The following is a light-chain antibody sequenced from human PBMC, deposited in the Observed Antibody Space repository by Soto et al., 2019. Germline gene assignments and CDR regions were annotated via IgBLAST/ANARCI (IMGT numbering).Light chain of an antibody. CDR2: GAS. V-gene: IGKV3-20*01. CDR3: QKFGTPPTS. J-gene: IGKJ5*01. Sequence: EIVLTQSPGTLSLSPGEGATLFCRASQSLSSGYLAWYQQRPGQAPRLLIYGASTRATGIPDRFSGGGSGTDFTLTISGLELEDFAVYGCQKFGTPPTSLGQGTRLEFK. CDR1: QSLSSGY.